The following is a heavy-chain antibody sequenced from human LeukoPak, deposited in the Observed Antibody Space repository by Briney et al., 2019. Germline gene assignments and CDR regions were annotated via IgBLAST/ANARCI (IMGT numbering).Heavy chain of an antibody. V-gene: IGHV4-34*01. CDR2: IYYSGST. CDR3: ARQPADYGDYIH. D-gene: IGHD4-17*01. CDR1: GGSFSGYY. J-gene: IGHJ4*02. Sequence: SETLSLTCAVYGGSFSGYYWSWIRQPPGKGLEWIGSIYYSGSTYYNPSLKSRVTISVDTSKNQFSLKLSPVTAADTAVYYCARQPADYGDYIHWGQGTLVTVSS.